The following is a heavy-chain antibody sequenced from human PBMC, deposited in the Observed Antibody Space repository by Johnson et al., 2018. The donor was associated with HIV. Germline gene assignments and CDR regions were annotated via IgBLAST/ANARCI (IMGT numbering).Heavy chain of an antibody. CDR1: GFTVSSNY. Sequence: VQLVESGGGLIQPGGSLRLSCVASGFTVSSNYMSWVRQAPGKGLEWVSVFYSGGSTYYADSVKGRFTISRDNSKNTLYLQMNSLRAEDTAVYYCARDCSVRAFDIWGQGTMVTVSS. CDR2: FYSGGST. V-gene: IGHV3-53*01. CDR3: ARDCSVRAFDI. D-gene: IGHD3-10*02. J-gene: IGHJ3*02.